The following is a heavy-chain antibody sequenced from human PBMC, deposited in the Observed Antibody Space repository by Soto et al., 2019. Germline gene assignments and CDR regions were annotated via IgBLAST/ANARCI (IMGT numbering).Heavy chain of an antibody. J-gene: IGHJ3*02. CDR2: ISGSGGST. D-gene: IGHD3-3*01. Sequence: GGSLRLSCAASGFTFSSYAMSWVRQAPGKGLEWVSAISGSGGSTYYADSVKGRFTISRDNSKNTLYLQMNSLRAEDTAVYYCAKDGSITYYDFWSGPDSFDAFDIWGQGTMVTVSS. CDR1: GFTFSSYA. V-gene: IGHV3-23*01. CDR3: AKDGSITYYDFWSGPDSFDAFDI.